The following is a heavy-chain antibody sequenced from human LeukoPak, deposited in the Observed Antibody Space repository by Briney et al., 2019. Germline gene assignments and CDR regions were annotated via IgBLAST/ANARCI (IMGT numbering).Heavy chain of an antibody. J-gene: IGHJ4*02. V-gene: IGHV1-3*01. Sequence: ALVKVSCKASGYTFTHYAVHWVRQAPGQRLEWMGWTNVANDYTESSQKFQDRFIITSDPSATTVYMELSSLRSEDTAVYYCARDDFSTYAGLNYFDYWGQGSLVTVSS. D-gene: IGHD4-11*01. CDR2: TNVANDYT. CDR3: ARDDFSTYAGLNYFDY. CDR1: GYTFTHYA.